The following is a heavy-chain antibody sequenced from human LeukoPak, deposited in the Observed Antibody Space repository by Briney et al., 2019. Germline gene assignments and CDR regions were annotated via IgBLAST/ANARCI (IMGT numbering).Heavy chain of an antibody. CDR3: ARDRYSNLDY. CDR2: IYHSGNT. J-gene: IGHJ4*02. Sequence: SETLSLTCAVSGYSISSAYYWGWIRQPPGKGLEWIGSIYHSGNTYYNPSLKSRVTISEDTSKNQFSLKLSSVTAADTAVYYCARDRYSNLDYWGQGTLVTVSS. V-gene: IGHV4-38-2*02. CDR1: GYSISSAYY. D-gene: IGHD4-11*01.